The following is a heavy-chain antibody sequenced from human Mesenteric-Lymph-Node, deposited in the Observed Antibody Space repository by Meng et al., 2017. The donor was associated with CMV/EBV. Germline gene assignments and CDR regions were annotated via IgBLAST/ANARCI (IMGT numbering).Heavy chain of an antibody. J-gene: IGHJ6*02. CDR3: NYYYYYYGMDV. D-gene: IGHD5-24*01. V-gene: IGHV3-11*04. CDR2: ISSSGSTI. CDR1: GFTFSTYW. Sequence: GGSLRLSCAASGFTFSTYWMSWFRQAPGKGLEWVSYISSSGSTIYYADSVKGRFTISRDNAKNSLYLQMNSLRAEDTAVYYCNYYYYYYGMDVWGQGTTVTVSS.